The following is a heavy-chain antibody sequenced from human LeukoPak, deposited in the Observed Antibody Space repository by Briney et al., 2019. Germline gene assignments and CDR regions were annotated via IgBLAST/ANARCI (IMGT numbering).Heavy chain of an antibody. CDR3: ARAPSPYYYDSSAYYSDY. J-gene: IGHJ4*02. CDR1: GYTFTSFD. V-gene: IGHV1-8*03. Sequence: GASVKVSCKTSGYTFTSFDINWVRQATGQGLEWLGWMNPYSHKTGYAQKFQGRVTFTGDTSKRTAYTEVSNLTSEDTAVYYCARAPSPYYYDSSAYYSDYWGQGTLVTVSS. CDR2: MNPYSHKT. D-gene: IGHD3-22*01.